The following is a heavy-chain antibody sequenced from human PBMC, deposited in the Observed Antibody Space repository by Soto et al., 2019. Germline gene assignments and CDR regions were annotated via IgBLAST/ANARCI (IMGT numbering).Heavy chain of an antibody. Sequence: QAQLHESGPGLVKPSETLSLSCTVSGASVNSNYWSWIRQSPGKGLEWIGYIDHRGTTNYNPSLNTRVTISSDTPKNQFSLRLSSVTAVDTAVYYCATGGGWLPDTWGQGTLVTVSS. CDR3: ATGGGWLPDT. CDR2: IDHRGTT. D-gene: IGHD5-12*01. V-gene: IGHV4-59*02. CDR1: GASVNSNY. J-gene: IGHJ4*02.